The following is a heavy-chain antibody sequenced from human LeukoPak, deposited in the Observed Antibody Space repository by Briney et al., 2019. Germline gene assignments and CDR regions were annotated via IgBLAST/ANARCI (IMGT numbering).Heavy chain of an antibody. CDR3: AKDRGAYNVGFDP. Sequence: GGSLRLSCTASGFTFSNYGMHWVRQAPGKGLEWVAVKWYDGSRDYYADSVQGRFTISRDNSKNTIYLQMNSLRPEDTAVYYCAKDRGAYNVGFDPWGQGTLVTVSS. CDR1: GFTFSNYG. V-gene: IGHV3-30*02. D-gene: IGHD5-24*01. J-gene: IGHJ5*02. CDR2: KWYDGSRD.